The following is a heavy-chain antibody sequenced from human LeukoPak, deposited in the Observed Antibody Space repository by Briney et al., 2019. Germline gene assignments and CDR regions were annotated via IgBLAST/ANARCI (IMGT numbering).Heavy chain of an antibody. CDR2: INPNSGGT. V-gene: IGHV1-2*04. J-gene: IGHJ5*02. Sequence: ASVKVSCKVSGYTFTGYYMHWVRQAPGQGLEWMGWINPNSGGTNYAQKFQGWVTMTRDTSISTAYMELSRLRSDDTAVYYCARALGAGQYNWFDPWGQGTLVTVSS. CDR3: ARALGAGQYNWFDP. D-gene: IGHD6-19*01. CDR1: GYTFTGYY.